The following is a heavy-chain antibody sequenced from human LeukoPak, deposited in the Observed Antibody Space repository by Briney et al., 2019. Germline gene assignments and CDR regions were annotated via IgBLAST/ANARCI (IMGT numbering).Heavy chain of an antibody. J-gene: IGHJ4*02. D-gene: IGHD3-22*01. CDR1: GYSFTSYW. CDR3: ARRLTYDSRAYYCLDY. V-gene: IGHV5-51*01. Sequence: GESLKISFKGSGYSFTSYWIGWVRQKPGKGLEWMGIIFPDDSDTRYSPSFQGQVTISADKSISTAYLQWSSLKASDTAMYYCARRLTYDSRAYYCLDYWGQGTLVTVSS. CDR2: IFPDDSDT.